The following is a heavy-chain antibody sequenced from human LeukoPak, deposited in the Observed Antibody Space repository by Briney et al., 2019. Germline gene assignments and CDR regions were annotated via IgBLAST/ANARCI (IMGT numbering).Heavy chain of an antibody. CDR3: ARDGGIWYFDY. V-gene: IGHV3-33*01. J-gene: IGHJ4*02. Sequence: PGGSLRLSCAASGFTFSSYVMHWVRQAPGKGLEWVAVIWYDGSNKYYADSVKGRFTISRDNSKKTLYLQMTSLRAENTAVYYCARDGGIWYFDYWGQGTLVTVSS. CDR1: GFTFSSYV. D-gene: IGHD3-16*01. CDR2: IWYDGSNK.